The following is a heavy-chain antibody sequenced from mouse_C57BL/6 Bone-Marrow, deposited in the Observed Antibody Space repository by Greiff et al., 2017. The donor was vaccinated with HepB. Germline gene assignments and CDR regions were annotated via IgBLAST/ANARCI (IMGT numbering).Heavy chain of an antibody. CDR3: ARDPYYSNYGAMDY. D-gene: IGHD2-5*01. J-gene: IGHJ4*01. CDR1: GFTFSDFY. V-gene: IGHV7-1*01. CDR2: SRNKANDYTT. Sequence: EVMLVESGGGLVQSGRSLRLSCATSGFTFSDFYMEWVRQAPGKGLEWIAASRNKANDYTTEYSASVKGRFIVSRDTSQSILYLQMNALRAEDTAIYYCARDPYYSNYGAMDYWGQGTSVTVSS.